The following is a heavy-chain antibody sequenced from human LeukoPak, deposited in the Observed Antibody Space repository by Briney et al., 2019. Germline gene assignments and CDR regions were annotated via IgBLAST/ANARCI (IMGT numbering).Heavy chain of an antibody. D-gene: IGHD3-10*01. Sequence: GASVKVSCKASGYTFTSYYMHWLRQAPGHGLEWMGIINPSGCSTSYAQKFQGRVTMTRDTSTSTVYMELSSLRSEDTAVYYCAREAEVRGVLYYYYYGMDVWGQGTTVTVSS. CDR2: INPSGCST. J-gene: IGHJ6*02. CDR3: AREAEVRGVLYYYYYGMDV. V-gene: IGHV1-46*03. CDR1: GYTFTSYY.